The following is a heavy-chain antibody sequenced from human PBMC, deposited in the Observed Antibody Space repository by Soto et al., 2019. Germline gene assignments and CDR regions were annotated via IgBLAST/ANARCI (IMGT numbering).Heavy chain of an antibody. CDR1: GGSFSGYY. D-gene: IGHD3-3*01. CDR2: INHSGST. Sequence: ETLSLTCAVYGGSFSGYYWSWIRQPPGKGLEWIGEINHSGSTNYNPSLKSRVTVSVDTSKNQFSLKLSSVTAADTAVYYCARIRTYYDFWSGYYPFDPWGQGTLVTVSS. CDR3: ARIRTYYDFWSGYYPFDP. J-gene: IGHJ5*02. V-gene: IGHV4-34*01.